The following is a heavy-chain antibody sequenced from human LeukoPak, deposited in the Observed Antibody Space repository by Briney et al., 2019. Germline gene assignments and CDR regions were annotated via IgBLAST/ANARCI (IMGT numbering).Heavy chain of an antibody. CDR2: ISYDGSNK. Sequence: PGGSLRLSCAASGFTFSSYAMHWVRQAPGKGLEWVAVISYDGSNKYYADSVKGRFTISRDNSKNTLYLQMNSLRTEDTALYYCANTVGVTAFLAYWGQGTLVTVSS. CDR3: ANTVGVTAFLAY. D-gene: IGHD2-21*02. J-gene: IGHJ4*02. CDR1: GFTFSSYA. V-gene: IGHV3-30*04.